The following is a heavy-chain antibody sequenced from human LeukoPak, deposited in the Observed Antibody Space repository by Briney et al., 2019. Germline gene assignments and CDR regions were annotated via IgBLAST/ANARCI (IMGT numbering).Heavy chain of an antibody. CDR1: GFTFSDYY. Sequence: PGGSLRLSCAASGFTFSDYYMSWIRQAPGKGLEWLSYISSRGKTTHFADSVKGRFSVSRDNTNNTLYVQMSSLRAEDTAVYFCARGRDGYKYWGQGTLVTVSS. CDR2: ISSRGKTT. V-gene: IGHV3-11*01. J-gene: IGHJ4*02. D-gene: IGHD5-24*01. CDR3: ARGRDGYKY.